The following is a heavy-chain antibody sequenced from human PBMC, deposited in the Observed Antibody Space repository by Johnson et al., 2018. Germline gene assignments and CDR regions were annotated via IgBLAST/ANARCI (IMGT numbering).Heavy chain of an antibody. Sequence: VQLLESGGGVVQXGRSXRLXCAASGFTFSSYGMHWVRQAPGKGLEWVAVIWYDGSNKYYADSVKGRFTISRDNSKNTLYLQMNSLRAEDTAVYYCARALVVPAAILYYYYGMDVWGQGTTVTVSS. CDR3: ARALVVPAAILYYYYGMDV. V-gene: IGHV3-33*01. J-gene: IGHJ6*02. CDR2: IWYDGSNK. D-gene: IGHD2-2*01. CDR1: GFTFSSYG.